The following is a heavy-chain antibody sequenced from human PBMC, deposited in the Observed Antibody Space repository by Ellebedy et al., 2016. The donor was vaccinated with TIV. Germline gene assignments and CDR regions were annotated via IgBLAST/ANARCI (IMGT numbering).Heavy chain of an antibody. CDR2: LWLNDVK. Sequence: SGPTLVKPTQTLTLTCTFSGFSLSTSEMGVGWIRQPPGKALEWLALLWLNDVKHFSPSMKSRLTVTKDTSKDQVVLTMTNMDPVDTATNYCAHPDSGNYYWFDAWGQGTLVTVSS. CDR3: AHPDSGNYYWFDA. V-gene: IGHV2-5*01. CDR1: GFSLSTSEMG. D-gene: IGHD1-26*01. J-gene: IGHJ5*02.